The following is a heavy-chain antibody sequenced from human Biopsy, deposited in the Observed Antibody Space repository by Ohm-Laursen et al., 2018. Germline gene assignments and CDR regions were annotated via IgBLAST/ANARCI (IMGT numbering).Heavy chain of an antibody. CDR2: ITNRGGTV. J-gene: IGHJ6*02. D-gene: IGHD3-10*01. CDR1: GFPFRDSS. V-gene: IGHV3-11*01. Sequence: SLRLSCTASGFPFRDSSIIWIRQPPVKGLAWVSYITNRGGTVYYEDSVKGRFTVSRDNAKNSLYLQMDRLRAEDPAVYYCARPPWGHAYGYYNGMDVWGQGTTVSVSS. CDR3: ARPPWGHAYGYYNGMDV.